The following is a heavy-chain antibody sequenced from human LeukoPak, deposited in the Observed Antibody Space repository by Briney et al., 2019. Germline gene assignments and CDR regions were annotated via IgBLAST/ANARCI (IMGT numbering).Heavy chain of an antibody. D-gene: IGHD3-22*01. CDR2: IYYSGST. J-gene: IGHJ2*01. Sequence: PSETLSLTCTVSGGSISSYYWSWIRQPPGKGLEWIGCIYYSGSTNYNPSLKSRVTISVDTSKNQFSLKLSSVTAADTAVYYCAREGTAVVSWGRGTLVTVSS. V-gene: IGHV4-59*01. CDR1: GGSISSYY. CDR3: AREGTAVVS.